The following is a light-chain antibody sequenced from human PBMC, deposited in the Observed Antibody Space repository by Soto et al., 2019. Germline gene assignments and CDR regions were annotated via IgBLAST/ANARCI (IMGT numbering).Light chain of an antibody. J-gene: IGKJ2*01. CDR1: QSVLYSSNNKNY. CDR2: WAS. CDR3: QQYYNTPYT. V-gene: IGKV4-1*01. Sequence: DIVMTQSPDSLAVSLGERATINCKSSQSVLYSSNNKNYLAWYLQKPGQPPKLLIYWASTRESGVPDRFSGSGSGTDFTLTISSLQAEDVAVYYCQQYYNTPYTFGPGTKLEIK.